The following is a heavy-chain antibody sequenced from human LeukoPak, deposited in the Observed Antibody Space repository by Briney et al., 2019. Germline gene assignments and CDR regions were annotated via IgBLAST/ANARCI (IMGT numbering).Heavy chain of an antibody. CDR2: ISHGGDSA. V-gene: IGHV3-23*01. D-gene: IGHD6-19*01. Sequence: GGSLRLPCTASGFTFSTYAMTWVRQAPGKGLEWVSVISHGGDSAWYADSVKGRFTISRDNSKSTLFLQMNCLRADDTAIYYCAKGRSGWYEGLDYWGQGILVTVSS. CDR3: AKGRSGWYEGLDY. CDR1: GFTFSTYA. J-gene: IGHJ4*02.